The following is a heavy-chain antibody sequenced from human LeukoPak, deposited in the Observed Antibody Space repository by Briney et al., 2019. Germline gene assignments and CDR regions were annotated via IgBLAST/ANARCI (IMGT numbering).Heavy chain of an antibody. CDR2: ISYDGSNK. Sequence: PGGSLRLSCAASGFTFSSYAMHWVRQAPGKGLEWVAVISYDGSNKYYADSVKGRFTISRDNSKNTLYLQMNSLRAEDTAVYYCAKAVGAAAGTLWYWGQGTLVTVSS. V-gene: IGHV3-30-3*01. CDR3: AKAVGAAAGTLWY. CDR1: GFTFSSYA. D-gene: IGHD6-13*01. J-gene: IGHJ4*02.